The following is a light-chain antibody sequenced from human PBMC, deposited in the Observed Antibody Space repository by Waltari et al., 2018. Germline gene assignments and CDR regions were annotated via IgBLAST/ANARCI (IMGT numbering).Light chain of an antibody. CDR2: RNN. CDR1: TSTIGNNY. V-gene: IGLV1-47*01. CDR3: AAWDDSLSGVV. J-gene: IGLJ2*01. Sequence: QSVPTQPPSASGTPAQRIATSCSGNTSTIGNNYVYWYQQFPGTAPKPLIYRNNQRPSGFPDRFSGSKSGPSASLAISGLQSEEEADYYCAAWDDSLSGVVFGGGTKVTVL.